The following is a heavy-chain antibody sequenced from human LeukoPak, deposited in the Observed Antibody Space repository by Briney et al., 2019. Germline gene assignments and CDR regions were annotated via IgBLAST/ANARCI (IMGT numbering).Heavy chain of an antibody. Sequence: SETLSLTCTVSGVSISNYYWSWIRQPPGKGLEWIGYIYYSENTNYNPSLKSRVTISVDTSKNQFSLKLSSVTAADTAVYYCATGGSSWLIDYWGQGTLVTVSS. J-gene: IGHJ4*02. CDR1: GVSISNYY. CDR2: IYYSENT. CDR3: ATGGSSWLIDY. D-gene: IGHD6-13*01. V-gene: IGHV4-59*01.